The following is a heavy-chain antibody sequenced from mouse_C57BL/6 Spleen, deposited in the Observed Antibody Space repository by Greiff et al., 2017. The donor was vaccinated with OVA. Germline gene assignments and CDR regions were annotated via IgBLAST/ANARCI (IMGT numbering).Heavy chain of an antibody. J-gene: IGHJ2*01. CDR3: ARDPGYYFDY. D-gene: IGHD2-2*01. Sequence: EVQRVESGPGLVKPSQSLSLTCSVTGYSITSGYYWNWIRQFPGNKLEWMGYISYDGSNNYNPSLKNRISITRDTSKNQCFLKLNSVTTEDTATYYCARDPGYYFDYWGQGTTLTVSS. CDR1: GYSITSGYY. V-gene: IGHV3-6*01. CDR2: ISYDGSN.